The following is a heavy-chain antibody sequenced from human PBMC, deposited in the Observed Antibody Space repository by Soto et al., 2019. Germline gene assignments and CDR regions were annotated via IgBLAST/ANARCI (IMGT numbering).Heavy chain of an antibody. CDR2: IAPFSGDV. D-gene: IGHD1-26*01. CDR1: GNTFSYRY. V-gene: IGHV1-45*02. CDR3: ASGGAGSGPFTWELPDH. Sequence: QMQLVQSGAEVTKTGSSVTVSCQALGNTFSYRYLHWVRQAPGQALEGMGWIAPFSGDVHYAQKFQARVTLTRDRSINTAYMRMSSLRAEDTAIYFCASGGAGSGPFTWELPDHWGQGTLVTVSS. J-gene: IGHJ4*02.